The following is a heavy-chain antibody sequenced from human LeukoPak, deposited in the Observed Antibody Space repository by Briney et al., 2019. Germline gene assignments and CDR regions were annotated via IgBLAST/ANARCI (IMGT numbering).Heavy chain of an antibody. V-gene: IGHV3-23*01. CDR2: ISGSGGST. J-gene: IGHJ6*03. CDR3: ARGSRDYDFWSGSGDDYMDV. D-gene: IGHD3-3*01. Sequence: GGSLRLSCAASGFTFTNYAMSWVRQAPGKGLELVSAISGSGGSTYYADSVKGRFTISRDNSKNTLYLQMNSLRAEDTAVYYCARGSRDYDFWSGSGDDYMDVWGKGTTVTVSS. CDR1: GFTFTNYA.